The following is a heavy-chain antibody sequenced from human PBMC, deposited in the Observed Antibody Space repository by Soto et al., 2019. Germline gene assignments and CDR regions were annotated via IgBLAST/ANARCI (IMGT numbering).Heavy chain of an antibody. D-gene: IGHD1-26*01. J-gene: IGHJ4*02. Sequence: PGGSLRLSCAASGFTFSSYAMHWVRQAPGKGLEWVAVISYDGSNKYYADSAKGRFTISRDNSKNTLYLQMNSLRAEDTAVYYCARDFSQWDFDYWGQGTLVTVSS. CDR2: ISYDGSNK. CDR1: GFTFSSYA. V-gene: IGHV3-30-3*01. CDR3: ARDFSQWDFDY.